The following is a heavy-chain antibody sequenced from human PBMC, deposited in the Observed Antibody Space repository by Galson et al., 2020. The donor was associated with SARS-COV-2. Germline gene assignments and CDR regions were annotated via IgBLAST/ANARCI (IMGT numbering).Heavy chain of an antibody. J-gene: IGHJ4*02. CDR2: IYYSGST. Sequence: ETSETLSLTCTVSGASISSGAYYWTWIRQHPVKGLEWIGYIYYSGSTYYNPSLQSRVTISGDTSKNHFSLILNSVTAADTAVYYCARGLQWFGDGASFDFWGQGTLVTVSS. CDR1: GASISSGAYY. CDR3: ARGLQWFGDGASFDF. D-gene: IGHD3-10*01. V-gene: IGHV4-31*03.